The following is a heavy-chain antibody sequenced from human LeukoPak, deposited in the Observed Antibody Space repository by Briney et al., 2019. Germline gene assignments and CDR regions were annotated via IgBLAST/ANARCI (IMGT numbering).Heavy chain of an antibody. CDR2: VSGNGGIT. CDR3: AKEEGIRCGGDCPFDE. V-gene: IGHV3-23*01. J-gene: IGHJ4*02. D-gene: IGHD2-21*02. Sequence: PGGSLRLSCATSGFTFSSYAMIWVRQPPGKGLEWVSTVSGNGGITYYADSVKGRFTISRDNSKNTLYLQMNSLTADDTAVYYCAKEEGIRCGGDCPFDEWGQGTLVIVSS. CDR1: GFTFSSYA.